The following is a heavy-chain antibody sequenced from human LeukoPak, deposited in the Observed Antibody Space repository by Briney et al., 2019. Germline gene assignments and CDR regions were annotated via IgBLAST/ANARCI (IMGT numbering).Heavy chain of an antibody. CDR3: ARKGFWSGYSD. J-gene: IGHJ4*02. CDR2: IYYSGST. D-gene: IGHD3-3*01. V-gene: IGHV4-59*01. Sequence: SETLSLTCTVSGGSISSYYWSWIRQPPGKGLEWIGYIYYSGSTNYNPSLKSRVTISVDTSKNQFSLKLSSVTAADTAVYYCARKGFWSGYSDWGQGTLVTVSS. CDR1: GGSISSYY.